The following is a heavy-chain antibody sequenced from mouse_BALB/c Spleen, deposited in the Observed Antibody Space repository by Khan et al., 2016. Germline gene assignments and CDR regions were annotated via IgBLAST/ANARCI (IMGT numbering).Heavy chain of an antibody. J-gene: IGHJ2*01. CDR2: ISSGGGST. V-gene: IGHV5-12-1*01. Sequence: EVELVESGGGLVKPGGSLKLSCAASGFAFSSYDMSWVRQTPEKRLEWVAYISSGGGSTYYPDTVKGRFTISRDNAKHTLYLQMSSLKSDDTAMYYCASRYDYFDYWGQGTTLTVSS. CDR3: ASRYDYFDY. D-gene: IGHD2-14*01. CDR1: GFAFSSYD.